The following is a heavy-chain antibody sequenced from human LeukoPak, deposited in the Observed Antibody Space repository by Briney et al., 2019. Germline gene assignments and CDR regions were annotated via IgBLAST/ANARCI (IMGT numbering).Heavy chain of an antibody. D-gene: IGHD2-21*02. J-gene: IGHJ4*02. V-gene: IGHV3-66*01. CDR2: IYSGGSA. Sequence: GGSLRLSCAASGFTVSRKYMSWVRQAPGKGLEWVSVIYSGGSADYADSVKGRFIISRDNSKNTLFLQMNSLRAEDTAVYYCAREVSVPSGGACGGACYWARPFDYWGQGTLVTVSS. CDR1: GFTVSRKY. CDR3: AREVSVPSGGACGGACYWARPFDY.